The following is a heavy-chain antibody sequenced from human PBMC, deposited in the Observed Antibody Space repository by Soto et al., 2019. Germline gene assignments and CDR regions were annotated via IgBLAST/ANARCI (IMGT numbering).Heavy chain of an antibody. CDR2: IYYSGST. D-gene: IGHD3-10*01. J-gene: IGHJ5*02. Sequence: SETLSLTCTVSGGSISSGGYYWSWIRQHPGKGLEWIGYIYYSGSTYYNPSLKSRVTISVDTSKNQFSLKLSSVTAADTAVYYCARSLDGYSLLWFGEPPRESRWFDPWGQGTLVTVSS. CDR3: ARSLDGYSLLWFGEPPRESRWFDP. V-gene: IGHV4-31*03. CDR1: GGSISSGGYY.